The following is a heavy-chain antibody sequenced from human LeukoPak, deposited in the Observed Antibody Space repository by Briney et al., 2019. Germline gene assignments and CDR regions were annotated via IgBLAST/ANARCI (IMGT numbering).Heavy chain of an antibody. Sequence: SVKVSCKASGGTFSSYTISWVRQAPGQGLEWMGRIIPILGIANYAQKFQGRVTITADISTSTAYMELSSLRSEDTAVYYCARDPRGGYYFDYWGQGTLVTVSS. CDR3: ARDPRGGYYFDY. CDR1: GGTFSSYT. D-gene: IGHD3-10*01. V-gene: IGHV1-69*04. CDR2: IIPILGIA. J-gene: IGHJ4*02.